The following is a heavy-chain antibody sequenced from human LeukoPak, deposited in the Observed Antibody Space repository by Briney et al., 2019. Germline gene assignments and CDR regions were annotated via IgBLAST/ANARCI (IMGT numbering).Heavy chain of an antibody. D-gene: IGHD3-22*01. CDR1: GFTFNFYN. CDR3: ARIDSRGVLSFDF. V-gene: IGHV3-48*01. Sequence: GGSLRLSCAASGFTFNFYNMNWVRQAPGKGLEWLSYISGSSSTVHYADSVKGRFTVSRDNAKNSLYLQMDSLRAEDTAVYYCARIDSRGVLSFDFWGQGTLVTVAS. CDR2: ISGSSSTV. J-gene: IGHJ4*02.